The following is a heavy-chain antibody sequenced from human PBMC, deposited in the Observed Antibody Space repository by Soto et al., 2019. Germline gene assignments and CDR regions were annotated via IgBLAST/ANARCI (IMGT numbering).Heavy chain of an antibody. J-gene: IGHJ3*01. CDR2: IYHSGSP. D-gene: IGHD1-26*01. CDR3: ARKPDVATAKVGAGYVFDA. V-gene: IGHV4-4*02. Sequence: QVQLQESGPGLVKPSGTLSLTCAASSGSIFTTNWWSWVRQSPGRGLQWIGDIYHSGSPKYNPSLKSRISISIEKSKRRFVLNLSSVTAADTAVYYCARKPDVATAKVGAGYVFDAWGLATIVTVSS. CDR1: SGSIFTTNW.